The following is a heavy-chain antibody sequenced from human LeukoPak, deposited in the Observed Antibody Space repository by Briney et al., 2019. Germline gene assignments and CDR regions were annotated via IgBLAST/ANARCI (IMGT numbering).Heavy chain of an antibody. D-gene: IGHD3-22*01. J-gene: IGHJ3*02. CDR2: IYPGDSDT. Sequence: GESLKISCKGSGYSFTSYWIGWVRQMPGKGLEWMGIIYPGDSDTRYSPSFQGQVTISADKSISTAYLQWSSLKASDTAMYYCARLMLYYYDSSGEDAFDIWSQGTMVTVSS. V-gene: IGHV5-51*01. CDR1: GYSFTSYW. CDR3: ARLMLYYYDSSGEDAFDI.